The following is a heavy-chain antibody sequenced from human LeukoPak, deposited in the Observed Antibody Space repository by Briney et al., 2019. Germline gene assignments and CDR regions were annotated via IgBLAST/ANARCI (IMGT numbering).Heavy chain of an antibody. Sequence: ASVKVSCKASGYTFTGYYMHWVRQAPGQGLEWMGWIDPKSGDTRYAQKFQGRVTMTPDTSISTAYMELSRLTSDDTAVYYCARAVNWGYDYWGQGTLVTVSS. J-gene: IGHJ4*02. CDR3: ARAVNWGYDY. D-gene: IGHD7-27*01. V-gene: IGHV1-2*02. CDR1: GYTFTGYY. CDR2: IDPKSGDT.